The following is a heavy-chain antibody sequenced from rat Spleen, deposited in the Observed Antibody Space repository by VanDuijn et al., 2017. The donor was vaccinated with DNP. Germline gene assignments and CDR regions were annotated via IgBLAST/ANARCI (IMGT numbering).Heavy chain of an antibody. CDR2: IIYDGSST. Sequence: EVQLVESGGGLVQPGRSLKLSCAASGFTFSDYNMAWVRQAPKKGLEWVATIIYDGSSTYYGDSMRGRFTISRDNGKNTLYLQMDSLRSEDTATYYCTRRNYGNFLNWFTYWGQGTLVTVSS. CDR3: TRRNYGNFLNWFTY. J-gene: IGHJ3*01. V-gene: IGHV5-7*01. CDR1: GFTFSDYN. D-gene: IGHD1-11*01.